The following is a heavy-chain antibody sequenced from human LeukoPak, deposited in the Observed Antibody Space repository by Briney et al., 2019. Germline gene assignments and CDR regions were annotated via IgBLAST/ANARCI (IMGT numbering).Heavy chain of an antibody. D-gene: IGHD6-13*01. V-gene: IGHV3-64*01. CDR3: ARGAQLTDY. CDR1: GFTFHRYG. CDR2: IGPDWGTT. J-gene: IGHJ4*02. Sequence: TGGSLRLFCAASGFTFHRYGMHWARQAPGEGVEDVSGIGPDWGTTYYSKSVKGRFNFSRENYKNMVYLQMGSLTADDMAVYYCARGAQLTDYWGQGTLVAVSS.